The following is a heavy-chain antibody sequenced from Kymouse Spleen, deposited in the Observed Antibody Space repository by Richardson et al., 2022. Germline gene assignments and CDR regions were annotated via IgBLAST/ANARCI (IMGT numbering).Heavy chain of an antibody. V-gene: IGHV4-39*01. J-gene: IGHJ4*02. CDR2: IYYSGST. D-gene: IGHD6-13*01. CDR1: GGSISSSSYY. CDR3: ARIAAAGPFDY. Sequence: QLQLQESGPGLVKPSETLSLTCTVSGGSISSSSYYWGWIRQPPGKGLEWIGSIYYSGSTYYNPSLKSRVTISVDTSKNQFSLKLSSVTAADTAVYYCARIAAAGPFDYWGQGTLVTVSS.